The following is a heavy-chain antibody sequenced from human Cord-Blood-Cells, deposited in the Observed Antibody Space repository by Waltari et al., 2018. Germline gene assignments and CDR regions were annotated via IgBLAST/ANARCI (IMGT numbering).Heavy chain of an antibody. V-gene: IGHV3-21*01. D-gene: IGHD6-19*01. CDR1: GFTFSSYS. CDR2: IRSSSSDI. CDR3: ARTSGWYAFDI. J-gene: IGHJ3*02. Sequence: EVQLVESGGGLVKPGGSLRLSCAASGFTFSSYSMNWVRQGPGEGLYGFSSIRSSSSDIYYADSAQGRFTISRDHAKTSRYMQMNSLRAEDTAVYYCARTSGWYAFDIWRHGTMVTVSS.